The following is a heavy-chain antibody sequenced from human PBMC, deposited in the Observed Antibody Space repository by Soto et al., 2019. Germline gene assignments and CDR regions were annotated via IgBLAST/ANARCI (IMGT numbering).Heavy chain of an antibody. CDR3: ARCTEVAGTDYYYYGMDV. J-gene: IGHJ6*02. CDR2: IYYSGST. CDR1: GGSVSSGSYY. D-gene: IGHD6-19*01. V-gene: IGHV4-61*01. Sequence: PSETLSLTCTVSGGSVSSGSYYWSWIRQPPGKGLAWIGYIYYSGSTNYNPSLKSRVTISVDTSKNQFSLKLSSVTAADTAVYYCARCTEVAGTDYYYYGMDVWGQGTTVTVS.